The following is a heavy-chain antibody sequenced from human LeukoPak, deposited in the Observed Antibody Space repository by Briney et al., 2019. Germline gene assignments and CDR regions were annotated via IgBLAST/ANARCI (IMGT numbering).Heavy chain of an antibody. Sequence: GASVKVSCKASGYTFTGYYMHWVRQAPGQGLEWMGWINPNSGGTNYAQKFQGRVAMTRDTPISTAYMELSRLRSDDTAVYYCARALGAVAGSPFDYWGQGTLVTVSS. J-gene: IGHJ4*02. CDR1: GYTFTGYY. CDR3: ARALGAVAGSPFDY. CDR2: INPNSGGT. D-gene: IGHD6-19*01. V-gene: IGHV1-2*02.